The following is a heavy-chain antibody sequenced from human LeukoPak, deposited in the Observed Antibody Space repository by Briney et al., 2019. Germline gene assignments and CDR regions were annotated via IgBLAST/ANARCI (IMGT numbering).Heavy chain of an antibody. CDR3: ARDAGHDPGYFDY. J-gene: IGHJ4*02. Sequence: GGSLRLSCAASGFTVSNNYMSWVRQAPGRGLEWVSLIYSGGSTYHADAVRVRFTISRDNSKNTLYLQMNSLRAEDTAVYFCARDAGHDPGYFDYWGQGTLVTVSS. CDR2: IYSGGST. CDR1: GFTVSNNY. V-gene: IGHV3-66*01.